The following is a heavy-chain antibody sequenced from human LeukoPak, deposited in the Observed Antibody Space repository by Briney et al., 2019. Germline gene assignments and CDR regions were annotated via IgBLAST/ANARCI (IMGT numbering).Heavy chain of an antibody. Sequence: PGESLRLSCAPSGFIFSDYYMSWVRQAPGKGPEWVSYITDSGNEIYYADSVKGRITISRDNAKNSLFLQMNSLRAEDTAVYYCARLSHYAFDMWGQGAVVTVSS. J-gene: IGHJ3*02. V-gene: IGHV3-11*01. CDR3: ARLSHYAFDM. CDR2: ITDSGNEI. CDR1: GFIFSDYY.